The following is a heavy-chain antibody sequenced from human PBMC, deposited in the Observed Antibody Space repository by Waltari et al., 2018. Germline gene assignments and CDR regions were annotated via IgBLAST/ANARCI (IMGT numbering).Heavy chain of an antibody. V-gene: IGHV3-7*01. CDR1: GFTLSNYW. CDR3: VRDQWFAFDI. D-gene: IGHD3-22*01. J-gene: IGHJ3*02. Sequence: EVQLVESGGGLVQPGGSLRLSCEASGFTLSNYWMSWVRQAPGKGLEWVANIMTDGREEYYVDSVRGRFTISRDNAKNSLYLQMNSLRPEDTAVYYCVRDQWFAFDIWGQGTMVTVSS. CDR2: IMTDGREE.